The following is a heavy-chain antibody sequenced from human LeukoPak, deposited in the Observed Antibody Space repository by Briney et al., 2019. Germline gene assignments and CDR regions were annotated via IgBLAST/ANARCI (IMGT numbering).Heavy chain of an antibody. J-gene: IGHJ6*02. V-gene: IGHV3-11*01. D-gene: IGHD6-19*01. CDR1: GFTFSDYY. CDR3: ARSTISSGWYRDYYYGMDV. CDR2: XSSSGSTI. Sequence: PGGSLRLSCAASGFTFSDYYMSWIRQAPGKGXXXXXXXSSSGSTIYYADSVKGRFTISRDNAKNSLYLQMNSLRAEDTAVYYCARSTISSGWYRDYYYGMDVWGQGTTVTVSS.